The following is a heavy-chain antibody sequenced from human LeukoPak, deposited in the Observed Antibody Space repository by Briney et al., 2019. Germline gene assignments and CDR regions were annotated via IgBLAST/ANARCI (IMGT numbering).Heavy chain of an antibody. Sequence: GASVKVSCKASGYTFTGYYMHWVRQAPGQGLEWMGWINPNSGGTNYAQKFQGRVTMTRDTSISTAYMELSRLRSDDTAVYYCARIYSGSSARHFDYWGQGTLVTVSS. V-gene: IGHV1-2*02. J-gene: IGHJ4*02. CDR3: ARIYSGSSARHFDY. CDR2: INPNSGGT. CDR1: GYTFTGYY. D-gene: IGHD1-26*01.